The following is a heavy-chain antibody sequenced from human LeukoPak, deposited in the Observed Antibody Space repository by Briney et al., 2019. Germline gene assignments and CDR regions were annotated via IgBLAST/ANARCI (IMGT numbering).Heavy chain of an antibody. Sequence: GGSLRLSCAASGFTFSDYYMSWIRQAPGKGLEWVSYISSSSSYTNYADSVKGRFTISRDNAKNSLYLQMSSLRAEDTAVYYCARRVMAAAGSNWFDPWGQGTLVTVSS. CDR2: ISSSSSYT. CDR3: ARRVMAAAGSNWFDP. CDR1: GFTFSDYY. J-gene: IGHJ5*02. D-gene: IGHD6-13*01. V-gene: IGHV3-11*06.